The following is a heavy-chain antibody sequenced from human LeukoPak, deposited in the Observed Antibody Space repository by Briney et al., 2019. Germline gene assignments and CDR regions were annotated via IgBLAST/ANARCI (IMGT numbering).Heavy chain of an antibody. CDR1: GFTFDDYA. V-gene: IGHV3-9*01. Sequence: PGRPLRLSCAASGFTFDDYAMHWVRQAPGKGLEWVSGISWNSGSIGYADSVKGRFTISRDNAKNSLYLQMNSLRAEDTALYYCAKDSVVAATSYYFDYWGQGTLVTVSS. CDR3: AKDSVVAATSYYFDY. J-gene: IGHJ4*02. D-gene: IGHD2-15*01. CDR2: ISWNSGSI.